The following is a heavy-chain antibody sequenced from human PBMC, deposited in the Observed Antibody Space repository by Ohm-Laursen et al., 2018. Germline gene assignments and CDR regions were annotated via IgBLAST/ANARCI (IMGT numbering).Heavy chain of an antibody. Sequence: SVKVSCKASGYTFTGYYMHWVRQAPGQGLEWMGWINPNSGGTNYAQKFQGRVTMTRDTSISTAYMELSRLRSDDTAVYYCARRTGYSSDWYNYFDYWGQGTLVTVSS. CDR1: GYTFTGYY. CDR2: INPNSGGT. J-gene: IGHJ4*02. D-gene: IGHD6-19*01. V-gene: IGHV1-2*02. CDR3: ARRTGYSSDWYNYFDY.